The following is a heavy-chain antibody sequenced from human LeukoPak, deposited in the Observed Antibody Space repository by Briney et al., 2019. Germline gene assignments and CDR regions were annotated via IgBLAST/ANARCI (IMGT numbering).Heavy chain of an antibody. J-gene: IGHJ5*01. V-gene: IGHV4-34*01. CDR2: INHSGST. CDR3: ARGSPKLDS. Sequence: PSETLSLTCAVYGGSFSGYYWSWIRQPPGKGLEWIGEINHSGSTNYNTAFKSRVTLSVDTSKNQISLKLISVTAADTAVYYCARGSPKLDSWGQGTLVSVSS. CDR1: GGSFSGYY.